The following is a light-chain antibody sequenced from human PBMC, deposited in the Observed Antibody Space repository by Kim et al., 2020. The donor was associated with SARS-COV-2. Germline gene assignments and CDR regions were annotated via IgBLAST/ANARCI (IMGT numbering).Light chain of an antibody. J-gene: IGKJ1*01. CDR1: QSISSN. CDR3: QQYNNWLSWT. CDR2: GAS. V-gene: IGKV3-15*01. Sequence: PGERATLSCRASQSISSNLAWYQQKPGQAPRLLIYGASTRATGIPARFGGRGSGTEFTLTISSLQSEDFAVYYCQQYNNWLSWTFGQGTKVDIK.